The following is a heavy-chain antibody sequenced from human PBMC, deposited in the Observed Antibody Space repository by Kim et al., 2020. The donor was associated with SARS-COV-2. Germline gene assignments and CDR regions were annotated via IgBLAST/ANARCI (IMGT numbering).Heavy chain of an antibody. CDR1: GFTFHSFE. CDR2: ISSSGTTI. D-gene: IGHD1-26*01. V-gene: IGHV3-48*03. Sequence: GGSLRLSCAASGFTFHSFEMNWVRQAPGKGLEWLSYISSSGTTIYYAESVKGRFTISRDNAKNSLYLQMSSLRVEDTAVYYCTREWGNWFDPWGQGTLVT. J-gene: IGHJ5*02. CDR3: TREWGNWFDP.